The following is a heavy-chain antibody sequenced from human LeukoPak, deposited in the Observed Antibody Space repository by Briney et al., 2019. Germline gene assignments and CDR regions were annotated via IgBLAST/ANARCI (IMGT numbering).Heavy chain of an antibody. CDR1: GGSLSDYY. CDR3: ARKKLRYFDDKASGWFDP. J-gene: IGHJ5*02. V-gene: IGHV4-59*03. CDR2: IYYRGNT. D-gene: IGHD3-9*01. Sequence: PSETLSLTCSVSGGSLSDYYWSWIRQPPGKGLEWIGHIYYRGNTNYNPSLKSRVTMSVDTSNNEFSLKLSSVTTADTAIYYCARKKLRYFDDKASGWFDPWGQGTLVTVSS.